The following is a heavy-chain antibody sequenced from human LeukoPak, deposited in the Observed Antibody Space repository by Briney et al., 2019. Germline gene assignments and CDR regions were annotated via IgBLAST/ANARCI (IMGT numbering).Heavy chain of an antibody. V-gene: IGHV4-39*01. CDR1: GGSISSSSYY. CDR2: IYYSGST. Sequence: SETLSLTWTVSGGSISSSSYYWGWIRQPPGKGLEWIGSIYYSGSTYYNPSLKSRVTISVDTSKNQFSLKLSSVTAADTAVYYCARSRHLYYTHVWGKGTTVTVSS. CDR3: ARSRHLYYTHV. J-gene: IGHJ6*03.